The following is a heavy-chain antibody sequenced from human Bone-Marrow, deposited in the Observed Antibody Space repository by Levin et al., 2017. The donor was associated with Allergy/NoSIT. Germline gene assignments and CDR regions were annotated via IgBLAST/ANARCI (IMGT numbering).Heavy chain of an antibody. CDR2: ITWNGRSV. Sequence: GGSLRLSCVASGFSFDDFAMHWVRQVPGKGLEWVSGITWNGRSVGYPKSLKGRFTVSRDNARNTLYLQMDNLISEDTALYYCAKDRQSVYDVIDFWGQGTLVTVSA. J-gene: IGHJ4*02. CDR1: GFSFDDFA. V-gene: IGHV3-9*01. D-gene: IGHD5/OR15-5a*01. CDR3: AKDRQSVYDVIDF.